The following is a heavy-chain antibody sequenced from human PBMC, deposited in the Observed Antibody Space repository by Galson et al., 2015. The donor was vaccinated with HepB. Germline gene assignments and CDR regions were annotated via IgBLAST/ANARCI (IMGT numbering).Heavy chain of an antibody. J-gene: IGHJ4*02. V-gene: IGHV3-33*01. CDR3: ARGESDKDSELPDD. CDR2: IWYDGREK. CDR1: GLAFHNYA. D-gene: IGHD1-26*01. Sequence: SLRLSCAASGLAFHNYAMHWVRQAPGKGLEWMAVIWYDGREKYYADSVKRRFTISRDNSKNILFLDMNSLRVEDTAIYYCARGESDKDSELPDDWGQGTLVTVSS.